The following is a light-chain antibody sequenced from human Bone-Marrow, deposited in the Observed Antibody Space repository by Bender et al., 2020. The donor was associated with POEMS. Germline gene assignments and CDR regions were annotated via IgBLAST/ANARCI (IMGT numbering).Light chain of an antibody. J-gene: IGLJ3*02. Sequence: QSALTQPASVSGSPGQSISISCTGTNSDIGAYDYVSWYQQLPGKAPKVLIFDVSTRPSGISDRFSGFKSGNTASLTISGLQSEDEADYYCASWDDRLSGWVFGGGTRLTVL. CDR1: NSDIGAYDY. CDR2: DVS. V-gene: IGLV2-14*03. CDR3: ASWDDRLSGWV.